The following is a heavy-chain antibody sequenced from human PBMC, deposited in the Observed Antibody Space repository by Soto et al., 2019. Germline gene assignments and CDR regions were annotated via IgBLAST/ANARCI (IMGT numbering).Heavy chain of an antibody. CDR1: GFTFSKYA. Sequence: PGGALRVSCSASGFTFSKYAMHWVRQARGTGLEWVAVVSNDGSNPYYADSVKGRSTISRDNSKNTLYLQMNSLREEDTAVYYCARTGYDRSGYFVEYYFDYWGQGTLVTVSS. CDR2: VSNDGSNP. V-gene: IGHV3-30-3*01. D-gene: IGHD3-22*01. J-gene: IGHJ4*02. CDR3: ARTGYDRSGYFVEYYFDY.